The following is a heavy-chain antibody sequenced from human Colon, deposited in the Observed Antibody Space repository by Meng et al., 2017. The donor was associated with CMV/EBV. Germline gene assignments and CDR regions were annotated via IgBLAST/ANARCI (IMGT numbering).Heavy chain of an antibody. J-gene: IGHJ6*04. CDR3: ARDPSHITNGGVVTWGMDV. D-gene: IGHD3-3*01. CDR1: GFNFRSFE. CDR2: ISSGGQTI. V-gene: IGHV3-48*03. Sequence: GESLKISCSASGFNFRSFEMNWVRQAPGKGLEWVSYISSGGQTINYADSVKGRFTISRDNTINILYLEMTSLRADDTAVYYCARDPSHITNGGVVTWGMDVWGAGTTVTVSS.